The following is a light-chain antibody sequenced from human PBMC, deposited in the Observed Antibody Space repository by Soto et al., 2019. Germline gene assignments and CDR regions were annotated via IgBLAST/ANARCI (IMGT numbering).Light chain of an antibody. CDR2: DVS. CDR3: CSYAGSYTSYV. J-gene: IGLJ1*01. Sequence: QSALTQPRSVSGSPGQSVTISCTGTSSDVDGYNYVSWYQQHPGKAPKLKIYDVSERPSGVPDRFSGSKSGNTASLTISGLQAEDEADYYCCSYAGSYTSYVFGTGTKLTVL. CDR1: SSDVDGYNY. V-gene: IGLV2-11*01.